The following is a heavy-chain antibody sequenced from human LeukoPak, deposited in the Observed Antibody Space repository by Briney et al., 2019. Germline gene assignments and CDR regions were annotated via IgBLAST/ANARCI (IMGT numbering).Heavy chain of an antibody. J-gene: IGHJ6*03. CDR2: IYWNGGST. V-gene: IGHV3-20*01. CDR3: ARNAVAGTFYYYMDV. D-gene: IGHD6-19*01. CDR1: GFTFYDYG. Sequence: GGSLRLSCAASGFTFYDYGMSWVRQAPGKGLEWVSGIYWNGGSTGYADSVKGRFTISRDNAKNSLYLQMNSLRAEDTALYHCARNAVAGTFYYYMDVWGKGTTVTVSS.